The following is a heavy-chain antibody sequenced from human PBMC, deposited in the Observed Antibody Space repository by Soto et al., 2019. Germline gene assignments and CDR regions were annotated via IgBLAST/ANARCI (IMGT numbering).Heavy chain of an antibody. CDR2: INHSGST. V-gene: IGHV4-34*01. D-gene: IGHD2-15*01. CDR3: ARGGTNCSGGSCYSWWFDS. J-gene: IGHJ5*01. CDR1: GGSFSGYY. Sequence: PSETLSLTCAVYGGSFSGYYRSWVRRPPGKGLEWIGEINHSGSTNYNPSLKSRVTISVDTSKNQFSLKLSSVTAADTAVYYCARGGTNCSGGSCYSWWFDSWGQGTLVTVSS.